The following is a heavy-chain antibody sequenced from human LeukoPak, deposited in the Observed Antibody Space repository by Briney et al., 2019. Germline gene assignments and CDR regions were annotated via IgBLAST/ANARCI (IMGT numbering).Heavy chain of an antibody. Sequence: VASVKVSCKASGGTFRGYCISWVRQAPGQGLEWMGGIIPVFGTSNYAQKFQGRVTITADESTSTAYLELSSLRSEDTAVYYCARDPRYSDFHLGSGAFDLWGQGTMVTVS. V-gene: IGHV1-69*13. CDR3: ARDPRYSDFHLGSGAFDL. CDR2: IIPVFGTS. CDR1: GGTFRGYC. D-gene: IGHD5-12*01. J-gene: IGHJ3*01.